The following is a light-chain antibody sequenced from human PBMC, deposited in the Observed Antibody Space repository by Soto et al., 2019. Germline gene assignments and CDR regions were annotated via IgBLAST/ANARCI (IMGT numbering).Light chain of an antibody. CDR3: LQSYRTPLT. Sequence: TQAPATLCASLGERVTITGRASQSINNYLSWYQQKPGRAPNLLIFGASTLQSGVPSRFSGSGSGTDFTLTISSLQPEDFATYYCLQSYRTPLTFGGGTKVDIK. CDR1: QSINNY. J-gene: IGKJ4*01. V-gene: IGKV1-39*01. CDR2: GAS.